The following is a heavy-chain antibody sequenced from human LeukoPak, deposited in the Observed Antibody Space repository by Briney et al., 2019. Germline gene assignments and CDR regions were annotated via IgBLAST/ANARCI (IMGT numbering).Heavy chain of an antibody. D-gene: IGHD3-3*01. CDR1: GFTFSSYS. CDR2: ISSSSSYI. J-gene: IGHJ6*04. V-gene: IGHV3-21*01. Sequence: PGGSLRLSCAASGFTFSSYSMNWVRQAPGKGLEWVSSISSSSSYIYYADSVKGRFTISRDNAKNSLYLQMNSLRAEDTAVYYCARSITIPPRDYYYGMDVWGKGTTVTVSS. CDR3: ARSITIPPRDYYYGMDV.